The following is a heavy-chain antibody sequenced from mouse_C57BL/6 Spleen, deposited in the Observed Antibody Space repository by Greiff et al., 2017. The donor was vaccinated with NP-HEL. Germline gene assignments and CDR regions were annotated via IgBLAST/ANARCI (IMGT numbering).Heavy chain of an antibody. J-gene: IGHJ2*01. CDR2: IYPGSGNT. CDR1: GYSFTSYY. Sequence: QVQLQQSGPELVKPGASVKISCKASGYSFTSYYIHWVKQRPGQGLEWIGWIYPGSGNTKYNEKFKGKATLTADTSSSTAYMQLSSLTSEDSAVYYCARRGGVYFDYWGQGTTLTVSS. V-gene: IGHV1-66*01. CDR3: ARRGGVYFDY.